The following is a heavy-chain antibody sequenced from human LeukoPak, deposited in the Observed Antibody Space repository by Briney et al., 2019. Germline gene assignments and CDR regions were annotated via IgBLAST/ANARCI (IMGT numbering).Heavy chain of an antibody. CDR3: ARDFSLPYYYDSSGYSDDAFDI. Sequence: GGSLRLSCAASGFTFSSYWMHWVRQAPGKGLVWVSRINSDGSSTSYADSVKGRFTISRDNAKNTLYLQMNSLRAEDTAVYYCARDFSLPYYYDSSGYSDDAFDIWGQGTMVTVSS. CDR1: GFTFSSYW. CDR2: INSDGSST. V-gene: IGHV3-74*01. D-gene: IGHD3-22*01. J-gene: IGHJ3*02.